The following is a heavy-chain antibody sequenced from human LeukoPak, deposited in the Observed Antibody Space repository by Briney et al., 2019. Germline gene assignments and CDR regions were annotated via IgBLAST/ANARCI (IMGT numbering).Heavy chain of an antibody. CDR3: AKRHYDFWSGYQNQMYYFDY. V-gene: IGHV3-23*01. J-gene: IGHJ4*02. Sequence: GRSLRLSCAASGFTFSSYAMSWVRQAPRKGLEWVSDISGSGGSTYYADSVKGRFTISRDNSKNTLYLQMNSLRAEDTAVYYCAKRHYDFWSGYQNQMYYFDYWGQGTLVTVSS. CDR1: GFTFSSYA. D-gene: IGHD3-3*01. CDR2: ISGSGGST.